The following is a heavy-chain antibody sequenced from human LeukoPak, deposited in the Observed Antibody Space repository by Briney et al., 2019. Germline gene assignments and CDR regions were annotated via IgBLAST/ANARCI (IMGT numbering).Heavy chain of an antibody. D-gene: IGHD3-22*01. J-gene: IGHJ4*01. Sequence: QSGGSLRLSCAASGFTFSSYCMHWVRQAPGEGLVWVSRTNTDGRTTGYADSVKGRFTISRDNAKNMLYLQMNSLRAEDTAVYFCARIVDRGAAFDSWGHGTLVTVSS. CDR3: ARIVDRGAAFDS. V-gene: IGHV3-74*01. CDR2: TNTDGRTT. CDR1: GFTFSSYC.